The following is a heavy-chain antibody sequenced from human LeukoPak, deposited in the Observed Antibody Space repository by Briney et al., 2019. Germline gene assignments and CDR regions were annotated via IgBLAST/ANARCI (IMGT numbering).Heavy chain of an antibody. CDR3: AKDIRMYSSGVTTDY. CDR1: GFTFVDYA. J-gene: IGHJ4*02. CDR2: ISWSSGSI. V-gene: IGHV3-9*01. Sequence: HPGGSLRLSGAASGFTFVDYAMHWVRQAPGYSLQRLSAISWSSGSIDYADSVKGRFTISRDNAKNSLYLQMNSLRAEDTALYYCAKDIRMYSSGVTTDYWGQGTLVTVSS. D-gene: IGHD6-19*01.